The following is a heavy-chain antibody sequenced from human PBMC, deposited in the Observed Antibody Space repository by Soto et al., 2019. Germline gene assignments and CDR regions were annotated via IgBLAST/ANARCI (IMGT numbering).Heavy chain of an antibody. CDR1: GFTFSRNG. Sequence: QVQLVESGGGVVQPGRSLRLTCAGSGFTFSRNGVHWVRQAPGKGLEWVALVSYDGTKKYYVDSVKGRFTISRDNSENTLYLQMNSLRAEDTAVYYCARWVGGSMSDNSGKYDSWGQGTLVTVSS. V-gene: IGHV3-30*03. CDR2: VSYDGTKK. D-gene: IGHD3-22*01. J-gene: IGHJ5*01. CDR3: ARWVGGSMSDNSGKYDS.